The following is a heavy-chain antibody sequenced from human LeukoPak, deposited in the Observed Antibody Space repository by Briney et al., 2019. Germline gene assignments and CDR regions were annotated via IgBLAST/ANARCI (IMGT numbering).Heavy chain of an antibody. V-gene: IGHV3-21*01. CDR1: GFSFSIYS. J-gene: IGHJ3*02. Sequence: GGSLRLSCAASGFSFSIYSMNWVRQTPGKGLEWVSSVSSSSGYIYYADSVKGRFTIPRDNAENSLYLQMNSLGAEDTAVYYCARGWNDYGDVRDAFDIWGQGTMVTVSS. CDR2: VSSSSGYI. CDR3: ARGWNDYGDVRDAFDI. D-gene: IGHD4-17*01.